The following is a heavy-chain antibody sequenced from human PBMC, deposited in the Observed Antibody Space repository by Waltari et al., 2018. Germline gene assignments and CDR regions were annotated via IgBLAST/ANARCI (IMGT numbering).Heavy chain of an antibody. V-gene: IGHV3-33*01. CDR1: GFTFSSYG. CDR2: IWYDGSNK. Sequence: QVQLVESGGGVVQPGRSLRLSCAASGFTFSSYGMHWVRQAPGKGLGWVAVIWYDGSNKYYADAGKGRFTISRDNSKNTLYLQMNSLRAEDTAVYYCARDGYSSGWYDRWALWYWGQGTLVTVSS. J-gene: IGHJ4*02. D-gene: IGHD6-19*01. CDR3: ARDGYSSGWYDRWALWY.